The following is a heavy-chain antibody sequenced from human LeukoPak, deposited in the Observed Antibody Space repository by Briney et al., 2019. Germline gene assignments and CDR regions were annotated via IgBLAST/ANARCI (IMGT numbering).Heavy chain of an antibody. V-gene: IGHV4-59*08. CDR2: IYSDGRT. CDR3: ARHRKSGYSGYESDY. D-gene: IGHD5-12*01. J-gene: IGHJ4*02. CDR1: GASISPNY. Sequence: PSETLSLTCTVSGASISPNYWSWIRQLPGTGLEWIGFIYSDGRTEYSPSLKSRVTISVDTSNNQFSLRLTSVTAADTAVYYCARHRKSGYSGYESDYWGQGTLVTVSS.